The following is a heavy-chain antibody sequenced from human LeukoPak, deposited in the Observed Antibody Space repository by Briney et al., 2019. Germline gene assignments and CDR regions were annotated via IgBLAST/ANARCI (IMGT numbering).Heavy chain of an antibody. V-gene: IGHV4-34*01. D-gene: IGHD2-2*01. CDR3: ARPLHCSSTTCHDWFDP. J-gene: IGHJ5*02. CDR1: GGSISSYY. Sequence: RTSETLSLTCTVSGGSISSYYWSWIRQPPGKGLEWIGEINHSGSTNYNPSLKSRVTISIDTSKNQFSLKLSSVTAADTAIYYCARPLHCSSTTCHDWFDPWGQGTLVTVSS. CDR2: INHSGST.